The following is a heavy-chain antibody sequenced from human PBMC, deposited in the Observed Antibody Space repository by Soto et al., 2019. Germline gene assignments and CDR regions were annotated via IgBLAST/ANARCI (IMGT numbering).Heavy chain of an antibody. CDR2: IDYSGTT. D-gene: IGHD1-26*01. CDR3: ARPGSNSGSYSEYFQP. Sequence: QLQLQESGPGRVKPSETLSLTCTVSGGSISSSTYFWGWIRQPPGKGLEWIGSIDYSGTTYYNTSKRTQATISVDTYKNQSSLKLSSVTAADTAVYYCARPGSNSGSYSEYFQPWGQGTLVTVSS. CDR1: GGSISSSTYF. J-gene: IGHJ1*01. V-gene: IGHV4-39*01.